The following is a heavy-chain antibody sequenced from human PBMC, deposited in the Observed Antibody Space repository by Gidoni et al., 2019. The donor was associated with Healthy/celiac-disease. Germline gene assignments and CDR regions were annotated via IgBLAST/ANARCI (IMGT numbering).Heavy chain of an antibody. J-gene: IGHJ5*02. CDR3: ARDRGQWLVHWFDP. D-gene: IGHD6-19*01. Sequence: QVQLVGSGGGVVQPGRSLRLSCAASCFTFRSYAMHWVRQAPGKGLEWVAVISYDGSNKYYADSVKGRFTISRDNSKNTLYLQMNSLRAEDTAVYYCARDRGQWLVHWFDPWGQGTLVTVSS. CDR1: CFTFRSYA. V-gene: IGHV3-30*04. CDR2: ISYDGSNK.